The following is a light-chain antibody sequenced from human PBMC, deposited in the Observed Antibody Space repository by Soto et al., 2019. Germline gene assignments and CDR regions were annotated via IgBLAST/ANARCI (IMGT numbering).Light chain of an antibody. CDR2: AAS. Sequence: DIQMTQSPSSLSASVGDRVTITCRASQSIVNYLNWYQQTPGKAPKLLISAASSLQTGVPSRFSGSGSVTDFTLTISSLQPEDFATYYCQQSYSTPPWTFGQGTKVDIK. V-gene: IGKV1-39*01. CDR1: QSIVNY. CDR3: QQSYSTPPWT. J-gene: IGKJ1*01.